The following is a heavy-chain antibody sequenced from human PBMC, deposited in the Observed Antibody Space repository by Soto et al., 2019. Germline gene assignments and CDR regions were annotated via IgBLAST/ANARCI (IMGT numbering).Heavy chain of an antibody. D-gene: IGHD2-8*01. CDR1: GYRFTSYW. V-gene: IGHV5-51*01. Sequence: PXGSLKISCRGSGYRFTSYWIGWVRQMPGKGLEWMGIIYPGDSDTRYSPSFQGQVTISADKSISTAYLQWSSLKASDTAMYYCARHLGNGGKNPWAIHDAFDIWGQGTMVTGSS. J-gene: IGHJ3*02. CDR2: IYPGDSDT. CDR3: ARHLGNGGKNPWAIHDAFDI.